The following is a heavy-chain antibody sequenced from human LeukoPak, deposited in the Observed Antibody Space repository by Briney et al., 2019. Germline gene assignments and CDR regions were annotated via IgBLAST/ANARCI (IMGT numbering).Heavy chain of an antibody. J-gene: IGHJ4*02. CDR2: ISSSSSYI. V-gene: IGHV3-21*01. Sequence: GGTLRLSCAASGFTFSSYSMNWVRQAPGKGLEWVSSISSSSSYIYYADSVKGRFTISRDNAKNSLYLQMNSLRAEDTAVYYCARDDRDIVVVPAAIVYFDYWGQGTLVTVSS. CDR1: GFTFSSYS. D-gene: IGHD2-2*01. CDR3: ARDDRDIVVVPAAIVYFDY.